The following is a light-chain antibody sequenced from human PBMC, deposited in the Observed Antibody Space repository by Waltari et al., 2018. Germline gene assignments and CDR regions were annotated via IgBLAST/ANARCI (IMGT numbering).Light chain of an antibody. CDR2: WAS. CDR3: QQYYSTPRT. CDR1: QSVLYSSNNKNY. Sequence: DIVMTQSPDSLAVSLGEKATINGKSSQSVLYSSNNKNYLAWYQQKPGQPPKLLICWASTRESGVPDRFSGSGSGTDFTLTISSLQAEDVAVYYCQQYYSTPRTFGQGTKVEIK. V-gene: IGKV4-1*01. J-gene: IGKJ1*01.